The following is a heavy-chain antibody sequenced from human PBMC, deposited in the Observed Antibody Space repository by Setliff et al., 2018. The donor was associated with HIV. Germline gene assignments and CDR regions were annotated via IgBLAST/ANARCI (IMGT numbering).Heavy chain of an antibody. V-gene: IGHV4-39*01. CDR2: IYYDGSA. J-gene: IGHJ6*02. D-gene: IGHD3-3*01. CDR1: GGSVSDSNVY. Sequence: SETLSLTCSVSGGSVSDSNVYWNWIRQSPGKGLEWIGNIYYDGSAYYNPSLKSRFTILLDTSPNQFSLKLSSVTASDTAVYYCARHVDGGLWNAYYYYGLDVWGQGTAVTVSS. CDR3: ARHVDGGLWNAYYYYGLDV.